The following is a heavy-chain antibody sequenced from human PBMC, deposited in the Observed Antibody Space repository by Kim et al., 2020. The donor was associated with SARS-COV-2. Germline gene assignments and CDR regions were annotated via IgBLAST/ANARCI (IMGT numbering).Heavy chain of an antibody. D-gene: IGHD4-17*01. Sequence: ASVKVSCKASGYTFTSYGISWVRQAPGQGLEWLGWVGAYNGDTNYAQNLQGRVTLTTDTSTSTAFLELRSLRSDDTAVCFCARDRGYGDDTFDYWGQGTLVTVSS. J-gene: IGHJ4*02. V-gene: IGHV1-18*01. CDR2: VGAYNGDT. CDR3: ARDRGYGDDTFDY. CDR1: GYTFTSYG.